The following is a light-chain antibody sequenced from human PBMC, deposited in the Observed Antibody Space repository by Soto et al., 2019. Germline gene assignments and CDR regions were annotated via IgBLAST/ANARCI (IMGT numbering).Light chain of an antibody. CDR1: QSVSSSY. J-gene: IGKJ4*01. CDR2: GAS. Sequence: EIVLTQSPATLSLSPGERATLSCSASQSVSSSYLAWYQQKPGQAPRLLIYGASSRATGIPDRFSGSGSGTDFTLTISRLEPEDFAVYYCQQYGSSPLTFGGGTKVDI. V-gene: IGKV3-20*01. CDR3: QQYGSSPLT.